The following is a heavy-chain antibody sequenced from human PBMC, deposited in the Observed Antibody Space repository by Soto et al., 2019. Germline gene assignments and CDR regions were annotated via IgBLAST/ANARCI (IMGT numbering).Heavy chain of an antibody. V-gene: IGHV3-48*03. CDR3: ARDQNLVEGRGGMDV. Sequence: GGSLRLSCAASRFTLSNYAVNWVRQAPGKGLEWVSYISRSDTTTYYADSVKGRFTISRDNDKNSLFLQVTSLRDEDTAVYYCARDQNLVEGRGGMDVWGQGTTVTVSS. D-gene: IGHD2-15*01. J-gene: IGHJ6*02. CDR2: ISRSDTTT. CDR1: RFTLSNYA.